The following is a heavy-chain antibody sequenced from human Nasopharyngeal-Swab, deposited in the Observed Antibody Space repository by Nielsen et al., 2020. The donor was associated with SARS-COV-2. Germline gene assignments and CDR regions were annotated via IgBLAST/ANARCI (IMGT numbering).Heavy chain of an antibody. CDR2: ISSSSSYI. CDR1: GFTFSSYS. V-gene: IGHV3-21*01. Sequence: GESLKISCAASGFTFSSYSMNWVRQAPGKGLEWVSSISSSSSYIYYADSVEGRFTISRDNAKNSLYLQMNSLRAEDTAVYYCARGSSSSWYILDYWGQGTLVTVSS. CDR3: ARGSSSSWYILDY. J-gene: IGHJ4*02. D-gene: IGHD6-13*01.